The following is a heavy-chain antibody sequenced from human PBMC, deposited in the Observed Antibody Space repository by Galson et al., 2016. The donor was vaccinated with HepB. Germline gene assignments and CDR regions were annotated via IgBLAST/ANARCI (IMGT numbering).Heavy chain of an antibody. CDR3: EHIGGASLSPTFDY. CDR1: GFSLSRSGMS. D-gene: IGHD3-10*01. V-gene: IGHV2-5*02. CDR2: SYWDDDK. J-gene: IGHJ4*02. Sequence: PALVTPTQTLTLTCSFSGFSLSRSGMSVGWIRQPPGKALEWLVLSYWDDDKRYNPSLKSRLTITKDTSKKQVVLTMTNMDPVDTATYYCEHIGGASLSPTFDYWGQGTLVTVSS.